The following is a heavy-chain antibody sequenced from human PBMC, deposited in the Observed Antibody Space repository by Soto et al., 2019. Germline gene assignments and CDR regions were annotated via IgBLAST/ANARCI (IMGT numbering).Heavy chain of an antibody. V-gene: IGHV4-39*01. D-gene: IGHD3-3*01. CDR3: ASIRITIFGVVSEYYYGMDV. J-gene: IGHJ6*02. CDR2: IYYSGST. CDR1: GGSISSSSYY. Sequence: PSETLSLTCTVSGGSISSSSYYWGWIRQPPGKGLEWIGSIYYSGSTYYNPSLKGRVTISVDTSKNQFSLKLSSVTAADTAVYYCASIRITIFGVVSEYYYGMDVWGQGTTVTVSS.